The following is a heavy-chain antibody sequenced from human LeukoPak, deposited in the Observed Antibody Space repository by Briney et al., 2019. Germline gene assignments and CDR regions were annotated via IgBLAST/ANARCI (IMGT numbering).Heavy chain of an antibody. V-gene: IGHV4-34*01. CDR2: INHSGST. Sequence: KASETLSLTCAVYGGSFSGYYWSWIRQPPGKGLEWIGEINHSGSTNYNPSLKSRVTISVDTSKNQFSLKLSSVTAADTAVYYCARAHCSSTSCRRYYFDYWGQGTLVTVSS. J-gene: IGHJ4*02. CDR1: GGSFSGYY. D-gene: IGHD2-2*01. CDR3: ARAHCSSTSCRRYYFDY.